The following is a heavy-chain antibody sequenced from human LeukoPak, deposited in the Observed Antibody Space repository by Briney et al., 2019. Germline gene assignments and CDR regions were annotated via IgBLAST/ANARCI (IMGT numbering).Heavy chain of an antibody. Sequence: KPSETLSLTCTVSGGSISSYYWSLIRQPPGKGLEWIGYIYYSGSTNYNPSLKSRVTISVDTSKNQFSLKLSSVTAADTAVYYCAGAVSYGDYDYWGQGTLVTVSS. CDR1: GGSISSYY. V-gene: IGHV4-59*01. CDR3: AGAVSYGDYDY. D-gene: IGHD4-17*01. CDR2: IYYSGST. J-gene: IGHJ4*02.